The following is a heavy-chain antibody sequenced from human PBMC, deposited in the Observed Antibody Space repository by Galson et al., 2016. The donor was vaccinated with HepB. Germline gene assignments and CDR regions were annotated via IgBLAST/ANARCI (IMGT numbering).Heavy chain of an antibody. D-gene: IGHD2-15*01. CDR3: ARVRRYCSGGSCRHHFDY. CDR2: IYYSGSN. Sequence: PLSLTCTVSGGSISSHNYYWGWIRQPPGKGLEWIGSIYYSGSNYYNPSLKSRVTISVDTSKNQFSLKLSSVTAADTAVYYCARVRRYCSGGSCRHHFDYWGQGTLVTVSS. V-gene: IGHV4-39*01. J-gene: IGHJ4*02. CDR1: GGSISSHNYY.